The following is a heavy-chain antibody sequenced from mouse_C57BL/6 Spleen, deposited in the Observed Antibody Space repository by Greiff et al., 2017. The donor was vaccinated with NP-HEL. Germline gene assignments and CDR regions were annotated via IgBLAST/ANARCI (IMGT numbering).Heavy chain of an antibody. Sequence: QVQLQQSGPELVKPGASVKISCKASGYAFSSSWMNWVKQRPGKGLEWIGRIYPGDGDTNYNGKFKGKATLTADKSSSTAYMQLSSLTSEDSAVYFCARWAQALYYYAMDYWGQGTSVTVSS. D-gene: IGHD3-2*02. CDR1: GYAFSSSW. V-gene: IGHV1-82*01. CDR3: ARWAQALYYYAMDY. J-gene: IGHJ4*01. CDR2: IYPGDGDT.